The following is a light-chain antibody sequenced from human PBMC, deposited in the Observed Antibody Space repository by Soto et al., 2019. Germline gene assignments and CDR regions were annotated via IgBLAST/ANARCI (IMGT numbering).Light chain of an antibody. CDR3: QQTSSAPLT. V-gene: IGKV1-39*01. CDR2: GVS. J-gene: IGKJ1*01. CDR1: QSTSIY. Sequence: DIQMTQSPSSLSASIGDRVTITCRASQSTSIYFNWYQQKPGKAPKLLIYGVSTLQSGVPSRFSGSGSGTDFTLTISSLQSDDFATYYCQQTSSAPLTFGQGTKVQI.